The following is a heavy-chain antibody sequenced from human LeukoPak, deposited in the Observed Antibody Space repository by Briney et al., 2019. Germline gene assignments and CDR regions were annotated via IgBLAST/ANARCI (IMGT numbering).Heavy chain of an antibody. J-gene: IGHJ3*02. D-gene: IGHD3-10*01. CDR3: ARLHPYASGMEDGFDI. CDR1: GYTFTIYG. CDR2: ITSYNGDT. V-gene: IGHV1-18*01. Sequence: PSVKLSCKASGYTFTIYGISWVRQAPGQGLEWMGWITSYNGDTNYAQNVQGRLTMTTDRSRSTAYMELTRLTSDDTAVYYYARLHPYASGMEDGFDIWGQGTTVTVSS.